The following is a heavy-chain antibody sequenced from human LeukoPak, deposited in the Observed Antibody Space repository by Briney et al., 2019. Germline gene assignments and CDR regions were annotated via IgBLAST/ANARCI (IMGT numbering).Heavy chain of an antibody. V-gene: IGHV3-30*02. D-gene: IGHD3-10*01. CDR3: ARDRPVGVWFGESTNFDY. CDR1: GFTFSSYG. Sequence: GGSLRLSCAASGFTFSSYGIHWVRQAPGKGLEWVAFIRYDGSNKYYADSVKGRFTISRDNSKNTLYLQMNSLRAEDTAVYYCARDRPVGVWFGESTNFDYWGQGTLVTVSS. J-gene: IGHJ4*02. CDR2: IRYDGSNK.